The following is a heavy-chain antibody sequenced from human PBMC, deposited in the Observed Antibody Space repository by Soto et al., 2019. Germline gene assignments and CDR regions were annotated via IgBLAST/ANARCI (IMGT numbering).Heavy chain of an antibody. CDR2: ISGSDGST. D-gene: IGHD2-2*01. CDR1: GFTFSSYA. Sequence: GGSLRLSCAASGFTFSSYAMSWVRQAPGKGLEWVSAISGSDGSTYYADSVKGRFTISRDNSKNTLYLQMNSLRAEDTAVYYCAKERLSTAIVVVYAEYFQHWGQGTLVTVSS. CDR3: AKERLSTAIVVVYAEYFQH. V-gene: IGHV3-23*01. J-gene: IGHJ1*01.